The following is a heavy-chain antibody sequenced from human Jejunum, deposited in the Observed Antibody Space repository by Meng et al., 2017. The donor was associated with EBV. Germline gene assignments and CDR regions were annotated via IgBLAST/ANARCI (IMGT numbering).Heavy chain of an antibody. V-gene: IGHV4-61*08. D-gene: IGHD1-26*01. CDR2: IYNSEST. CDR3: ARDQNGSYFAY. J-gene: IGHJ4*02. CDR1: GVSVSSGGYC. Sequence: VSCLWPANLAEPRSRPCTYVGVSVSSGGYCWSWIRQPPGKGLEWIGYIYNSESTNYKSSLKSRVTISADTSKNQFSLRLSSVTAADTAVYYCARDQNGSYFAYWGQGTLVTVSS.